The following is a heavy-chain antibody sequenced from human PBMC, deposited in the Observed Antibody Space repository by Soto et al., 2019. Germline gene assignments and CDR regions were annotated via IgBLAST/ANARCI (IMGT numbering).Heavy chain of an antibody. CDR1: GYTFTSYY. Sequence: ASVKVSCKASGYTFTSYYMHWVRQAPGQGLEWMRIINPSGGSTSYAQKFQGRVTMTRDTSTSTVYMELSSLRSEDTAVYYCARDRCSSTSCDTYGMDVWGQGTTVTVSS. V-gene: IGHV1-46*01. CDR3: ARDRCSSTSCDTYGMDV. D-gene: IGHD2-2*01. CDR2: INPSGGST. J-gene: IGHJ6*02.